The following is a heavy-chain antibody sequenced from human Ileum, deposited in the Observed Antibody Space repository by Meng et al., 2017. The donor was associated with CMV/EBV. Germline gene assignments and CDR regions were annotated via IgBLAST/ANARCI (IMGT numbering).Heavy chain of an antibody. J-gene: IGHJ4*02. CDR3: AATHYDVSGSYNPYY. CDR2: SRPNDSRT. D-gene: IGHD3-10*01. CDR1: GYSYTDYP. Sequence: SGYSYTDYPTRAVRHTRGESLQEMALSRPNDSRTVYGPSFQDRVTISADKSLTTAYLPWSSLKASDSAIYYCAATHYDVSGSYNPYYWGQGTLVTVSS. V-gene: IGHV5-51*01.